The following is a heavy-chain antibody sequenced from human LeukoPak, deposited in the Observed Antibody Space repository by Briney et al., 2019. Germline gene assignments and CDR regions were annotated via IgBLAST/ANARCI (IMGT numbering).Heavy chain of an antibody. V-gene: IGHV4-61*02. CDR3: ARDRGKSYFVY. CDR1: GDSISSSSYY. D-gene: IGHD3-10*01. CDR2: IYTSGST. Sequence: SETLSLTCTVSGDSISSSSYYWNWIRQPAGKGLEWIGRIYTSGSTNYNPSLKSRVTISVDTSKNQFSLKLSSVTAADTAVYYCARDRGKSYFVYWGQGTLVTVSS. J-gene: IGHJ4*02.